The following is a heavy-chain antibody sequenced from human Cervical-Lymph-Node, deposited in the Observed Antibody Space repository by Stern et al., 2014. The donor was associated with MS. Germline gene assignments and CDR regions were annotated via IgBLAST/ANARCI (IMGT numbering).Heavy chain of an antibody. J-gene: IGHJ3*02. CDR3: ARIQSHHCINGVCSNDAFDM. CDR1: GLSLSSSGVR. CDR2: LSWGDER. V-gene: IGHV2-70*04. Sequence: SGPALVKPTQTLTLTCTFSGLSLSSSGVRVSWIRQPPGKAPEWLARLSWGDERFYSTSLRTRLTISRDTSKNQVVLTMTDMDPVDTATYFCARIQSHHCINGVCSNDAFDMWGQGTMVTVSS. D-gene: IGHD2-8*01.